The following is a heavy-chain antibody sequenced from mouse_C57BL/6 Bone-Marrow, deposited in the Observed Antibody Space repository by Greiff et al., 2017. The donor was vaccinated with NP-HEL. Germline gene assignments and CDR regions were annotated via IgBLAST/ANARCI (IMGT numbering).Heavy chain of an antibody. V-gene: IGHV1-85*01. CDR2: IYPRDGRT. Sequence: VKLVESGPELVKPGASVKLSCKASGSTFTSYDINWVKQRPGQGLEWIGWIYPRDGRTKYNEQFMGKATLTVDTSSSTAYMELHSLTSEDSAVYFCAREGIITTVVATYYAMDYWGQGTSVTVSS. D-gene: IGHD1-1*01. J-gene: IGHJ4*01. CDR3: AREGIITTVVATYYAMDY. CDR1: GSTFTSYD.